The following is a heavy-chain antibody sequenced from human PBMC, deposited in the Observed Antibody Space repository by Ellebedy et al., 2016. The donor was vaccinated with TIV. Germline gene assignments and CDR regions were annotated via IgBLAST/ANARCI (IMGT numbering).Heavy chain of an antibody. Sequence: SETLSLXXAVYGGSFSGYYWSWIRQPPGKGLEWIGEINHSGSTNYNPSLKSRVTISVDTSKNQFSLKLSSVTAAGTAVYYCASRYGDSRGDYWGQGTLVTVSS. CDR2: INHSGST. D-gene: IGHD4-17*01. V-gene: IGHV4-34*01. CDR3: ASRYGDSRGDY. CDR1: GGSFSGYY. J-gene: IGHJ4*02.